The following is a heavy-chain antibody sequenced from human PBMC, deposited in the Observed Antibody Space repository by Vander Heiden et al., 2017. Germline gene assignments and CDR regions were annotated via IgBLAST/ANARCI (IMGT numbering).Heavy chain of an antibody. Sequence: QVQLVQSGGEVKKPGASAKVYCKTAGYTFRNFGITWVRQAPGQGLEWMGWINVNNGDTKYLQTCQGRVTLTTDTSTNTAYVELRSLRSDDTALYYCARDPAYSSGFLDHWGQGTLLTVSS. CDR1: GYTFRNFG. J-gene: IGHJ4*02. D-gene: IGHD6-19*01. CDR2: INVNNGDT. V-gene: IGHV1-18*01. CDR3: ARDPAYSSGFLDH.